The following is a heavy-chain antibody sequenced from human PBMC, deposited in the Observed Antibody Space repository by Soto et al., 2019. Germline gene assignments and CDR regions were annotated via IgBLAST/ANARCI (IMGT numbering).Heavy chain of an antibody. D-gene: IGHD3-10*01. CDR3: ARVRFGEWGYAMDV. CDR1: GVTFSDCY. V-gene: IGHV3-11*01. CDR2: ISSSGTSI. J-gene: IGHJ6*02. Sequence: QVQLVESGGGLVKPGGSLRLSCAVSGVTFSDCYMNWIRQAPGKGLEWVSYISSSGTSINYAGSVKGRFTISRDNAKNSLDLQMNSLRAEDTAMYYCARVRFGEWGYAMDVWGQGTTVTVSS.